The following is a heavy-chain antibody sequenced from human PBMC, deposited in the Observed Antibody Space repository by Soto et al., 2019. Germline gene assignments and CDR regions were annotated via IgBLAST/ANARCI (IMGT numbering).Heavy chain of an antibody. V-gene: IGHV3-9*01. J-gene: IGHJ3*02. Sequence: GGSLRLSCAASGFTFDDYAMHWVRQAPGKGLEWVSGISWNSGSIGYADSVKGRFTISRDNAKNSLYLQMNSLRAEDTALYYCAKDKAAAGTRGAFDIWGQGTMVTVSS. D-gene: IGHD6-13*01. CDR2: ISWNSGSI. CDR1: GFTFDDYA. CDR3: AKDKAAAGTRGAFDI.